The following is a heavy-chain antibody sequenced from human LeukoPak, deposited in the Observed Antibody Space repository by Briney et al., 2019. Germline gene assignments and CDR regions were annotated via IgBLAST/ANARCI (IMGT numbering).Heavy chain of an antibody. CDR3: ARRRGEPNLFDY. CDR1: GYTFTGYY. V-gene: IGHV1-2*06. CDR2: INPNSGGT. Sequence: VASVKVSCKASGYTFTGYYMHWVRQAPGQGLEWMGRINPNSGGTNYAQKFQGRVTMTRDTSISTAYMELSRLRSDDTALYYCARRRGEPNLFDYWGQGTLVTVSS. J-gene: IGHJ4*02. D-gene: IGHD3-16*01.